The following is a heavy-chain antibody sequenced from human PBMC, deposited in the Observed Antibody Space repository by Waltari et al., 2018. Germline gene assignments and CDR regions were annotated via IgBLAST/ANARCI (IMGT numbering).Heavy chain of an antibody. D-gene: IGHD2-2*01. CDR1: GYIFSGIY. CDR2: INPHSGDT. V-gene: IGHV1-2*02. Sequence: QVQLVQSGAEVRKPGASVKVTCKASGYIFSGIYIKWVRQAPGKGFEWMRWINPHSGDTNYAQKFRGRITMTRDTAITTAYIELSSLTSDDTAVYYCARGSSRVDFWGQGTLVTVSS. J-gene: IGHJ4*02. CDR3: ARGSSRVDF.